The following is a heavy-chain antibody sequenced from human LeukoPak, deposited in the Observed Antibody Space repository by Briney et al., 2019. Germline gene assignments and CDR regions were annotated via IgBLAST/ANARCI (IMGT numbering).Heavy chain of an antibody. CDR3: ARAGKYYDILTGLSY. J-gene: IGHJ4*02. CDR1: GGSISSSSYY. V-gene: IGHV4-39*07. CDR2: TYYSGST. Sequence: SETLSLTCTVSGGSISSSSYYWGWIRQPPGKGLEWIGSTYYSGSTYYNPSLKSRVTISVDTSKNQFSLKLSSVTVADTAVYYCARAGKYYDILTGLSYWGQGTLVTVSS. D-gene: IGHD3-9*01.